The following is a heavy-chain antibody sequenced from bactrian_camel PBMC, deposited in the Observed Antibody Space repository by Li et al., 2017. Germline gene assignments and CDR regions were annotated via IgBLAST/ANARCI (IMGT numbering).Heavy chain of an antibody. CDR3: AADRGSCIYGFGY. CDR1: GFIFSVYD. CDR2: IYDDGSTT. J-gene: IGHJ6*01. V-gene: IGHV3-2*01. Sequence: HVQLVESGGVLVEPGESLRLSCTASGFIFSVYDITWVRQAPWRGLEWVSTIYDDGSTTYYADSVKGRFTISRDNAKNTLYLQMNSLKPEDTAMYYCAADRGSCIYGFGYWGQGTQVTVS. D-gene: IGHD2*01.